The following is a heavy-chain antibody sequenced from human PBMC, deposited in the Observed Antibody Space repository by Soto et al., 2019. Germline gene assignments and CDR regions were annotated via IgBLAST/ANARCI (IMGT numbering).Heavy chain of an antibody. D-gene: IGHD2-2*01. V-gene: IGHV4-34*01. Sequence: PESLSLTCAVYGPSAGILYCGWIRPLPGEVREWIGEIIHSGSTNYNPSIKSRVTISVDTSKNQFSLKLSSVTAADTAVYYCARGPPVVVVPAAHNWFDPWGQGTLVTVSS. CDR1: GPSAGILY. J-gene: IGHJ5*02. CDR3: ARGPPVVVVPAAHNWFDP. CDR2: IIHSGST.